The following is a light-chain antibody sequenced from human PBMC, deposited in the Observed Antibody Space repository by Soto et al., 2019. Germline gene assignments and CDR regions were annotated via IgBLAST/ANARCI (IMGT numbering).Light chain of an antibody. V-gene: IGKV1-5*03. CDR1: QSISSW. CDR3: QQYNSYPLT. Sequence: DIQMTQSPSTLSASVADRVTITCLASQSISSWLAWYQQKPGKAPKLLIYKASSLESGVPSRFSGSGSGTEFTLTISSLQPDDFATYYCQQYNSYPLTFGGGTKV. CDR2: KAS. J-gene: IGKJ4*01.